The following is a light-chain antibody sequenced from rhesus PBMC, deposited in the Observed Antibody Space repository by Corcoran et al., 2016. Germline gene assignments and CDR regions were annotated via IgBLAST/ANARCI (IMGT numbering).Light chain of an antibody. J-gene: IGKJ1*01. V-gene: IGKV1-33*02. CDR3: RQHNSNPWT. CDR2: AAS. Sequence: GDRVTITCQASQGISNWLAWYQQKPGKAPKLLIFAASSLQSGVPSRFSGSGSGTEFTLTISSLQPEDFATDYWRQHNSNPWTFGQGTKVEIK. CDR1: QGISNW.